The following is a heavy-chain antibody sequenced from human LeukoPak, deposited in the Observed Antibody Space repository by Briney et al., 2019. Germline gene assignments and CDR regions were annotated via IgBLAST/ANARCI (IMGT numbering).Heavy chain of an antibody. CDR1: GGSIRSSYYY. J-gene: IGHJ4*02. V-gene: IGHV4-39*01. CDR2: IYDSGST. CDR3: AKLATVGAPY. Sequence: SETLSLTCTVSGGSIRSSYYYWGWIRQPPGKGLEWIGSIYDSGSTYYNPSLKSRVTISVDTSKNQFSLKLNSVTAADTAVYYCAKLATVGAPYWGQGTLVTVSS. D-gene: IGHD1-26*01.